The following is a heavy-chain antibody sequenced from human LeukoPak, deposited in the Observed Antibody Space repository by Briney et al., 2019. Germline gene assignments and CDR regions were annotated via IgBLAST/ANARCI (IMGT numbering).Heavy chain of an antibody. Sequence: ASVKVSCKASGYTFTGYYMHWVRQAPGQGLEWMGWINPNSGGTNYAQKFQGRVTMTRDTSISTAYMELSRLRSDDTAVYYCARDPYDYRYYYYGMDVWGQGTTVTVSS. D-gene: IGHD4-11*01. J-gene: IGHJ6*02. V-gene: IGHV1-2*02. CDR1: GYTFTGYY. CDR2: INPNSGGT. CDR3: ARDPYDYRYYYYGMDV.